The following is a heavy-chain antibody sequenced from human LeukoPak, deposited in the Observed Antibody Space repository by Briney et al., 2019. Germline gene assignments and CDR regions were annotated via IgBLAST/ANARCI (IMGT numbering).Heavy chain of an antibody. CDR3: ARDELRGYSGYDSSDLDY. CDR2: INSDGGST. V-gene: IGHV3-74*01. J-gene: IGHJ4*02. D-gene: IGHD5-12*01. Sequence: GGSLRLSCAASGFTFSSYWMHWVRQAPGKGLVWVSRINSDGGSTSYADSVKGRFTISRDNAKNTLYLQMNSLRAEDTAVYYCARDELRGYSGYDSSDLDYWGQGTLVTVSS. CDR1: GFTFSSYW.